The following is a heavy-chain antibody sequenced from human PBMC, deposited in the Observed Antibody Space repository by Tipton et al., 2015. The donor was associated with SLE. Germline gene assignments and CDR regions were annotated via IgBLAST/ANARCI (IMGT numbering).Heavy chain of an antibody. D-gene: IGHD6-13*01. Sequence: TLSLTCTVSGGSVSTSRYYWGWIRQPPGQGLEWIGNIFFNGNTYYTPSLKSRATISIDMSRNQFSLRLNFVTAADTAVYYCVRPHIMAAAGDQAPTAFDIWGQGTMVTVSS. V-gene: IGHV4-39*07. CDR1: GGSVSTSRYY. J-gene: IGHJ3*02. CDR2: IFFNGNT. CDR3: VRPHIMAAAGDQAPTAFDI.